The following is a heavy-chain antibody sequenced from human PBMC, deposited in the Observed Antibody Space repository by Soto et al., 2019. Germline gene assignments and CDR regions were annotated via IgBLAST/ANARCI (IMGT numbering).Heavy chain of an antibody. CDR3: ARHLLGGFYYGMDV. D-gene: IGHD3-10*01. CDR2: IYYTGST. V-gene: IGHV4-39*01. Sequence: QLQLQESGPGLVKPSETLSLTCTVSGGSISSSSYYWGWIRQPPGKVLEWVGSIYYTGSTYYNPSLKSRVTISVATSKTQLFRKLSSVTAAATAVYYCARHLLGGFYYGMDVWGQGTTVTVSS. J-gene: IGHJ6*02. CDR1: GGSISSSSYY.